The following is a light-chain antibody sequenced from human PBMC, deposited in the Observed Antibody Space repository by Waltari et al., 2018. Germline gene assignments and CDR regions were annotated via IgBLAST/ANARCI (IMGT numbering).Light chain of an antibody. J-gene: IGKJ4*01. CDR2: LGS. V-gene: IGKV2-28*01. CDR3: MQTQEIPLT. CDR1: QSLLHSDGRNF. Sequence: TQSPLSLPVTPGAPASIFCRSSQSLLHSDGRNFLDWYVQKPGQSPQLLIYLGSNRASGVPDRFSGGGSGTDFTLTISRVEAEDVGVYYCMQTQEIPLTFGGGTKVEIK.